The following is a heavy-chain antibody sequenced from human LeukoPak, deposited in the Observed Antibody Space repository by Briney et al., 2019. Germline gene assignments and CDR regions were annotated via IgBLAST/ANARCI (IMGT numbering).Heavy chain of an antibody. V-gene: IGHV1-8*01. D-gene: IGHD3-10*01. Sequence: GASVKVSCKASGYTFTSYDINWVRQATGQGLEWMGWMNPNSGNTGYAQKFQGRVTMTRNTSISTAYMELSSLRSEDTAVYYCARGTQALWFGEFPFYYYYGMDVWGQGTTVTVSS. CDR2: MNPNSGNT. CDR3: ARGTQALWFGEFPFYYYYGMDV. J-gene: IGHJ6*02. CDR1: GYTFTSYD.